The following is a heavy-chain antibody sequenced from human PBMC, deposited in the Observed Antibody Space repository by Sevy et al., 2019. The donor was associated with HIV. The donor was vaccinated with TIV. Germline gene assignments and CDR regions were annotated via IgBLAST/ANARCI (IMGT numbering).Heavy chain of an antibody. CDR2: ISSSSSTI. D-gene: IGHD3-10*01. J-gene: IGHJ3*02. CDR3: ARDQSSALANHYDAFDI. V-gene: IGHV3-48*02. Sequence: GGSLRLSCAASGFTFSSYSMNWVRQAPGKGLEWVSYISSSSSTIYYADSVKGRFTISRDNAKNSLYLQMNSLRDEDTAVYYCARDQSSALANHYDAFDIWGQGTMVTVSS. CDR1: GFTFSSYS.